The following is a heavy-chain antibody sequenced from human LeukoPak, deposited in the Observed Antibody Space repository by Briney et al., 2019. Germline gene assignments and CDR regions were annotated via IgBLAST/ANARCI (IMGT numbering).Heavy chain of an antibody. V-gene: IGHV3-23*01. Sequence: GGSLRLSCAASGFTFSSYSMNWVRQAPGKGLEWVSSISDSGGITHYAESVRGRFSLSRDNFEKTLYLEMNRLSAKDTAVYYCAKGKINHDGAFDIWGQGTRVIVAS. D-gene: IGHD1-14*01. J-gene: IGHJ3*02. CDR1: GFTFSSYS. CDR2: ISDSGGIT. CDR3: AKGKINHDGAFDI.